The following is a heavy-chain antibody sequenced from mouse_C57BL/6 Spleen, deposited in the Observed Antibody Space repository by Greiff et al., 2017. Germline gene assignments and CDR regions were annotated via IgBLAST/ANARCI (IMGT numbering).Heavy chain of an antibody. CDR3: ASLSLYEGYYGDY. CDR2: ISPGSGST. Sequence: VQLQQPGAELVKPGASVKLSCKASGYTFTGYWIEWVKQRPGQGLEWIGEISPGSGSTNYNEKFKGKATFTVDKSSNTAYMQLSSLTSEDSAIYECASLSLYEGYYGDYWGQGTTLTVSA. D-gene: IGHD2-3*01. V-gene: IGHV1-9*01. CDR1: GYTFTGYW. J-gene: IGHJ2*01.